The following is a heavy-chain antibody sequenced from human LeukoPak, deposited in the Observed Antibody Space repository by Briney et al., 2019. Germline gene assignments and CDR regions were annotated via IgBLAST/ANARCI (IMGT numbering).Heavy chain of an antibody. D-gene: IGHD3-22*01. J-gene: IGHJ4*02. V-gene: IGHV3-33*01. CDR2: IWYDGSNK. CDR3: ARDLRADYYYDSSGYYFDY. CDR1: GFTFSSYG. Sequence: GGSLRLSCAASGFTFSSYGMHWVRQAPGEGLEWVAVIWYDGSNKYYADSVKGRFTISRDNSKNTLYLQMNSLRAEDTAVYYCARDLRADYYYDSSGYYFDYWGQGTLVTVSS.